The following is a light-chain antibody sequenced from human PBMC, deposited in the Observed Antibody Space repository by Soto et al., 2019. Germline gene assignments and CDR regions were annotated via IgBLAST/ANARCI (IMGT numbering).Light chain of an antibody. V-gene: IGLV2-23*02. CDR1: SSDVGSYNL. CDR3: CSYAGYSTSAV. Sequence: QAVLTQPASVSGSPGQSITISCTGTSSDVGSYNLVSWYQQHPGKAPKVIIYEVGKRPSGVSNRFSGSKSGITASLTISGLQAEDEADYYCCSYAGYSTSAVFGGGTKVTVL. CDR2: EVG. J-gene: IGLJ2*01.